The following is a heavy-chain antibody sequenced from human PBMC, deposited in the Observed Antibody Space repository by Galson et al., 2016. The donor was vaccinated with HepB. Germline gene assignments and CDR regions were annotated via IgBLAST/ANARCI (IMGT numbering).Heavy chain of an antibody. CDR1: GGSISSSNW. J-gene: IGHJ5*02. Sequence: SETLSLTCTVSGGSISSSNWWIWVRQPPGKGLEWIGEIYHGGNTNHNPTLKSRVTISVDKSKNQLSLKLSSVTAADTAVYFCARHFCSGGSCYSSGWFDPWGQGTLVTVSS. CDR3: ARHFCSGGSCYSSGWFDP. D-gene: IGHD2-15*01. CDR2: IYHGGNT. V-gene: IGHV4-4*02.